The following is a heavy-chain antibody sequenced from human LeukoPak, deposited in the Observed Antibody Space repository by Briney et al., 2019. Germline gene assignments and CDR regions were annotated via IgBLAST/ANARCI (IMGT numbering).Heavy chain of an antibody. CDR2: IGGSGGST. V-gene: IGHV3-23*01. J-gene: IGHJ4*02. CDR1: GFTFSSYA. D-gene: IGHD1-26*01. CDR3: AKDERAIVGAFDY. Sequence: GGSLRLSCAASGFTFSSYAMSWVRQAPRKGLEWVSAIGGSGGSTYYADSVKGRFTISRDNSKNTLYLQMNSLRAEDTAVYYCAKDERAIVGAFDYWGQGTLVTVSS.